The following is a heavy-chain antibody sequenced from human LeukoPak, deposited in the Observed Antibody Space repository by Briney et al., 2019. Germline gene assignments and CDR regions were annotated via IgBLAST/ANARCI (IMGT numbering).Heavy chain of an antibody. Sequence: SETLSLTCTVSGGSVSSDGYYWSCIRQPPGKGLEWIGYISFSGNTNYNPSLKSRVTISLDTSKNQFSLKLSSVTATDTAVYYCARSSAWSPFDYWGQGTLVTVSS. J-gene: IGHJ4*02. CDR1: GGSVSSDGYY. V-gene: IGHV4-61*08. D-gene: IGHD6-19*01. CDR2: ISFSGNT. CDR3: ARSSAWSPFDY.